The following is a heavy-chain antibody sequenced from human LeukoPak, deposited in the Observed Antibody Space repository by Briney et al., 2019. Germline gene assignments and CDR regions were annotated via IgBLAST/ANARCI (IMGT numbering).Heavy chain of an antibody. CDR2: ISSSSSYI. J-gene: IGHJ4*02. CDR1: GFTFSSYT. CDR3: ARDLSPGVSRLLPYFDY. V-gene: IGHV3-21*01. Sequence: PGGSLRLSCGASGFTFSSYTMNWVRQAPGKGLEWVSSISSSSSYIYYADSVKGRFTISRDNAKNSLYLRMNSLRAEDTAVYYCARDLSPGVSRLLPYFDYWGQGTLVTVSS. D-gene: IGHD3-22*01.